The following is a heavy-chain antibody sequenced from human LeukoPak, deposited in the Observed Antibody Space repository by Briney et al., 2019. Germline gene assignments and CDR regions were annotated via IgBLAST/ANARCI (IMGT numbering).Heavy chain of an antibody. V-gene: IGHV3-23*01. CDR2: ISGGGERT. CDR1: GIVFSNTA. Sequence: PGGSLRLSCAASGIVFSNTAMNWARQSPGRGLEWVSAISGGGERTFYADSVKGRFTISRDNSKNMVYLQMNSLRADDTAIYYCGKDRGQYSSGPEFDPRGQGALITVSS. CDR3: GKDRGQYSSGPEFDP. D-gene: IGHD6-19*01. J-gene: IGHJ5*02.